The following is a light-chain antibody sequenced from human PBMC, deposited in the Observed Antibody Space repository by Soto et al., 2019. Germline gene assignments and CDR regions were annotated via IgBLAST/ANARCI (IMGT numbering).Light chain of an antibody. V-gene: IGLV2-23*01. CDR2: EGS. J-gene: IGLJ2*01. CDR1: SSDVGSYNL. CDR3: CSYAGSSTYVV. Sequence: QSALTQPASVSGSPGPSITISCTGTSSDVGSYNLVSWYQQHPGKAPKLMIYEGSKRPSGVSNRFSGSKSGNTASLTISGRNAEDEADYYCCSYAGSSTYVVFGGGTKHTVL.